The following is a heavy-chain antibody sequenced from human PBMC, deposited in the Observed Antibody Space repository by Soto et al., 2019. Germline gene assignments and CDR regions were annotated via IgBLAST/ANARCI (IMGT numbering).Heavy chain of an antibody. D-gene: IGHD3-3*01. J-gene: IGHJ4*02. Sequence: AETLSLTCTFSGGSISTYYWSWIRQPPGKGLEWIGDIYYSGSTNYNPSLKSRVTVSVDTSKNQISLKLTSVTAADTAVYYCARALDFWSAYFDYWGQGSLVTVSS. CDR1: GGSISTYY. CDR2: IYYSGST. V-gene: IGHV4-59*12. CDR3: ARALDFWSAYFDY.